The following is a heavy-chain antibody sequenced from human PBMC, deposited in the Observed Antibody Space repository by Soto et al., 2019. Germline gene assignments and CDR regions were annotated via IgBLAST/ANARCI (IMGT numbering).Heavy chain of an antibody. J-gene: IGHJ6*02. V-gene: IGHV3-48*02. CDR1: GFTFSLYS. CDR3: ARAVTWGLDV. Sequence: EVQLVESGGGLVQPGGSLRLSCAASGFTFSLYSMSWVRQAPGKGLEWVSYISRSSTGIHYADSVKGRFTISRDDATHSIHLQMNSLRDGDTAVYYCARAVTWGLDVWGQGTTVSISS. D-gene: IGHD3-10*01. CDR2: ISRSSTGI.